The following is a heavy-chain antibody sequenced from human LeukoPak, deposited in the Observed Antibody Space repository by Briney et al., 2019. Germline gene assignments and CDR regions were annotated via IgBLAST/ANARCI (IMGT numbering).Heavy chain of an antibody. CDR1: GYTFTSYG. Sequence: GASVKVSCKASGYTFTSYGISWVRQAPGQGLEWMGWISAYNGNTNYAQKLQGRVTMTTDTSTSTAYMELRSLRSDDTAVYYCARGGAFGYCSSTSCYNNPFDYRGQGTLVTVSS. J-gene: IGHJ4*02. V-gene: IGHV1-18*01. CDR2: ISAYNGNT. D-gene: IGHD2-2*02. CDR3: ARGGAFGYCSSTSCYNNPFDY.